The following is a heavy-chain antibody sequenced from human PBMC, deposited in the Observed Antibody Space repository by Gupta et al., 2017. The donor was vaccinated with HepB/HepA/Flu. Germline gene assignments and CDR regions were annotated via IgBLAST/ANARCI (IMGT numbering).Heavy chain of an antibody. CDR2: TSSSSRYI. CDR1: GVTFSTYT. Sequence: EVQLVESGGGLVKPGGSLRLSCAASGVTFSTYTMNWVRQAPGKGLEWVSSTSSSSRYIYYADSVKGRFTISRDKAKNSLFLQMKSLRVEDTAVYYCARVTTAGWYWGQGTLVTVSS. J-gene: IGHJ4*02. D-gene: IGHD6-13*01. V-gene: IGHV3-21*01. CDR3: ARVTTAGWY.